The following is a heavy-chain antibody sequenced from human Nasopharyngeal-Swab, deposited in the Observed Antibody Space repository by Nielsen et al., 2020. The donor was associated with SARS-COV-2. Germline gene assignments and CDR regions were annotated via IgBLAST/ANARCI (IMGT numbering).Heavy chain of an antibody. CDR3: VRPEGVATSFKYYFQYGMDV. D-gene: IGHD5-12*01. V-gene: IGHV5-51*01. CDR2: IYPGDSDT. CDR1: GYRFLSRW. Sequence: GESLKISCKGSGYRFLSRWVGWVRQMPGKGLEWMGIIYPGDSDTRYSPSFQGQVTISADKSINTAYLQWSSLTASDTAVYYCVRPEGVATSFKYYFQYGMDVWGQGTMVTVPS. J-gene: IGHJ6*02.